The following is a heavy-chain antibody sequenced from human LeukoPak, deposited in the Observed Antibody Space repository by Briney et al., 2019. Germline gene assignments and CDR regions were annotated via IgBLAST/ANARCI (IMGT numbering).Heavy chain of an antibody. CDR2: INPNSGGT. Sequence: GASVKVSRKASGYTFTGYYMHWVRQAPGQGLEWMGWINPNSGGTNYAQKFQGRVTMTRDTSISTAYMELSRLRSDDTAVYYCARDLFGYCSSTSCYGGRDYWGQGTLVTVSS. CDR1: GYTFTGYY. J-gene: IGHJ4*02. CDR3: ARDLFGYCSSTSCYGGRDY. V-gene: IGHV1-2*02. D-gene: IGHD2-2*03.